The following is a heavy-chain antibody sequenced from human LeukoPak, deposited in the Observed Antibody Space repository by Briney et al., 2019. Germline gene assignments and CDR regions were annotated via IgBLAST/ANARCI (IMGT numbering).Heavy chain of an antibody. D-gene: IGHD3-3*01. Sequence: SETLSLTCTVSGGSISSGDYYWSWIRQHPGKDLEWIGYLYYSGSTYYNPSLKSRVTISVDTSKNQFSLKLSSVTAADTAVYYCARSGGDFWSGYPEPSTFDYWGQGTLATVSS. V-gene: IGHV4-30-4*01. CDR1: GGSISSGDYY. J-gene: IGHJ4*02. CDR3: ARSGGDFWSGYPEPSTFDY. CDR2: LYYSGST.